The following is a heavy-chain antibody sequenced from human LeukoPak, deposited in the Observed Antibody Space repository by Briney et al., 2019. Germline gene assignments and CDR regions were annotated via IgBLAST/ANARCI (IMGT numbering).Heavy chain of an antibody. V-gene: IGHV1-3*01. CDR2: INAGNGNT. Sequence: GASVKVSCKASGYTFTNYAMHWVRQAPGQRLEWMGWINAGNGNTKYSQNFQGRVTITRDTSASIAYMELSSLRSEDTAVYYCARIKSGYDLGDYWGQGTLVTVSS. J-gene: IGHJ4*02. D-gene: IGHD5-12*01. CDR1: GYTFTNYA. CDR3: ARIKSGYDLGDY.